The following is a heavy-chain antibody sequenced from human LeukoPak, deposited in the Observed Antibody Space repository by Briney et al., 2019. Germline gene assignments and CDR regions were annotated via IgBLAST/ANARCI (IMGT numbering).Heavy chain of an antibody. CDR3: ARASPNWNPPDY. V-gene: IGHV4-59*08. J-gene: IGHJ4*02. CDR2: VYNSGST. Sequence: PSETLSLTCTVSGGSLSGFFWSWIRQPPGKGLEWIGYVYNSGSTDYNPSLRSRVTISGDRSNNQFSLKLNFVTAADTAVYYCARASPNWNPPDYWGQGTLVTVSS. D-gene: IGHD1-1*01. CDR1: GGSLSGFF.